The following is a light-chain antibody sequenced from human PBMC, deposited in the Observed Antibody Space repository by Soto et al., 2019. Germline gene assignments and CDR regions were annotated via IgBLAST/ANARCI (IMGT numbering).Light chain of an antibody. J-gene: IGLJ3*02. Sequence: QSALTQPRSVSGSPGQSVTISCTGTSSDVGGYNYVSWYQQHPGKAPKLMIYDVTKRPSGVPDRFSGSKSGNTASLTISGLQAEDEADYYCGSYAATYTFEGVFGGGTKLTFL. CDR1: SSDVGGYNY. V-gene: IGLV2-11*01. CDR2: DVT. CDR3: GSYAATYTFEGV.